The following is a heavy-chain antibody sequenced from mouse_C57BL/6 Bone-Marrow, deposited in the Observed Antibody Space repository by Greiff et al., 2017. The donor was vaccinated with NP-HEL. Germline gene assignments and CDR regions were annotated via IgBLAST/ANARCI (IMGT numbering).Heavy chain of an antibody. D-gene: IGHD2-5*01. CDR1: GYSFTSYY. CDR2: IYPGSGNT. CDR3: ARGYSNYDYFDY. J-gene: IGHJ2*01. V-gene: IGHV1-66*01. Sequence: VKLVESGPELVKPGASVKISCKASGYSFTSYYIHWVKQRPGQGLEWIGWIYPGSGNTKYNEKFKGKATLTADTSSSTAYMQLSSLTSEDSAVYYCARGYSNYDYFDYWGQGTTLTVSS.